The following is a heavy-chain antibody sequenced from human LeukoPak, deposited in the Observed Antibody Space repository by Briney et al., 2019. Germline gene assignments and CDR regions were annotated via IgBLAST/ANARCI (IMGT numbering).Heavy chain of an antibody. J-gene: IGHJ5*02. CDR2: IYYSGST. D-gene: IGHD3-3*01. CDR3: ARQDGGYYYWFDP. V-gene: IGHV4-39*01. CDR1: GDSIRSSSYY. Sequence: KASETLSLTCTVSGDSIRSSSYYWAWIRQPPGKGLEWIGTIYYSGSTYYNPSLKSRVTISVDTSKKQFSLKLSSVTAADTAVYYCARQDGGYYYWFDPWGQGTLVTVPS.